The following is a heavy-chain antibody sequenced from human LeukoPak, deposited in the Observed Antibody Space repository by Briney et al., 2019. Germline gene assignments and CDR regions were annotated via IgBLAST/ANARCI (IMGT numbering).Heavy chain of an antibody. V-gene: IGHV1-69*05. J-gene: IGHJ3*02. D-gene: IGHD3-22*01. CDR2: IIPIFGTA. Sequence: ASVKVSCKASGGTFSSYAISWARQAPGQGLEWMGGIIPIFGTANYAQKFQGRVTITTDESTSTAYMELSSLRSEDTAVYYCARGRPAFYSSGYYRDAFDIWGQGTMVTVSS. CDR1: GGTFSSYA. CDR3: ARGRPAFYSSGYYRDAFDI.